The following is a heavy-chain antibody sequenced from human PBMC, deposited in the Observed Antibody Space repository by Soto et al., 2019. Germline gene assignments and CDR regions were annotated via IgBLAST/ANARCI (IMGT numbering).Heavy chain of an antibody. D-gene: IGHD3-22*01. J-gene: IGHJ3*02. CDR3: ARERMRNYYDSSVYPPLPDAFDI. Sequence: SQTLSLTCAISGDSVSSNSAAWNWIRQSPSRGLEWLGRTYYRSKWYNDYAVSVKSRITINPDTSKNQFSLQLNSVTPEDTAVYYCARERMRNYYDSSVYPPLPDAFDIWGQGKMVTVPS. CDR1: GDSVSSNSAA. V-gene: IGHV6-1*01. CDR2: TYYRSKWYN.